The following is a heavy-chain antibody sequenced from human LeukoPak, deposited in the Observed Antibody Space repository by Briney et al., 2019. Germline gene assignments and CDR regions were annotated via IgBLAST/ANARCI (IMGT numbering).Heavy chain of an antibody. CDR1: SGFISSYY. J-gene: IGHJ4*02. CDR2: IYTSGST. Sequence: DTLSLTYTVSSGFISSYYWGGLRQPRERGVEGIGYIYTSGSTNYNPSLKSRVTISVDTSKNQSSLRLSSVTAADTAVYYCARDDSSSSPLDYWGQGTLVTVSS. CDR3: ARDDSSSSPLDY. D-gene: IGHD6-6*01. V-gene: IGHV4-4*09.